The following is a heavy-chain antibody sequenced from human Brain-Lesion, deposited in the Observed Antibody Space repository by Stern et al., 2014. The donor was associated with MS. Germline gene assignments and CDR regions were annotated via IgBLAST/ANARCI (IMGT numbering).Heavy chain of an antibody. J-gene: IGHJ6*02. V-gene: IGHV1-2*02. CDR1: GYIFTGYY. CDR2: INPNTGGR. Sequence: VQLVESGAEVTKPGASVKVSCTPSGYIFTGYYIHWVRQAPGQGLEWMAWINPNTGGRKYAQKFQGRVTMSRDTSISTAYVELSSLTSDDTAVYYCARDQRGITIFGVVTDYYYLGMDVWGQGTTVTVSS. CDR3: ARDQRGITIFGVVTDYYYLGMDV. D-gene: IGHD3-3*01.